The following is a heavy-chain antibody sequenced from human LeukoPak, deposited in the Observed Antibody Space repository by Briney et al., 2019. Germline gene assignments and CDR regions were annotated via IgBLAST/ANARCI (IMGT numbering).Heavy chain of an antibody. J-gene: IGHJ4*02. CDR2: ISDSGGNT. D-gene: IGHD4/OR15-4a*01. CDR1: GFTFSTDA. Sequence: GGSLRLSCAASGFTFSTDAMNWVRQAPGKGLEWVSGISDSGGNTYYADSVKGRFTISRDKSKNTLDLQMNSLRAEDTAVYYCAKETMHDYWGQGTLVTVSS. CDR3: AKETMHDY. V-gene: IGHV3-23*01.